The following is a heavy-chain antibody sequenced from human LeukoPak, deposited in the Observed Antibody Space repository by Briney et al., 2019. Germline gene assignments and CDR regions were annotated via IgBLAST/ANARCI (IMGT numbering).Heavy chain of an antibody. Sequence: ASVKVSCRASGYTFTSYGISWVRQAPGQGLEWMGWISAYNGNTNYAQKLQGRVTMATDTSTSTAYMELRSLRSDDTAVYYCARVNGDYEKTYYFDYWGQGTLVPVSS. CDR1: GYTFTSYG. CDR2: ISAYNGNT. V-gene: IGHV1-18*01. CDR3: ARVNGDYEKTYYFDY. J-gene: IGHJ4*02. D-gene: IGHD4-17*01.